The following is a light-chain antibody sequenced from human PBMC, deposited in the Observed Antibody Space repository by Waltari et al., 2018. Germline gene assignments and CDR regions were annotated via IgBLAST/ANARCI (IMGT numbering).Light chain of an antibody. CDR1: QDISSW. Sequence: DIQMTQSPSSVSASVGDGVTITCRASQDISSWLAWYQQKPGKAPNLLIYDGYSLQSGVPDRFSGSGSGTDFTLKISRVEAEDVGVYYCMQGTHWPYTFGQGTKLEIK. CDR2: DGY. V-gene: IGKV1-12*01. CDR3: MQGTHWPYT. J-gene: IGKJ2*01.